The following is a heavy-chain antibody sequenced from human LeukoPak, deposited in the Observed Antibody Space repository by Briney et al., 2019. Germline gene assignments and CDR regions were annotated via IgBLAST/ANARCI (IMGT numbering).Heavy chain of an antibody. CDR2: IKHDGSEK. J-gene: IGHJ4*02. D-gene: IGHD3-10*01. Sequence: GGSLRLSCAASGFTFSSYWMTWVRQAPGKGLEWVANIKHDGSEKYYVDSVKGRFTISRDNAKNSLYPQMNSLRAEDTAVYYCARDRDPSNYYGSGNYYYYWGQGTLVTVSS. V-gene: IGHV3-7*01. CDR1: GFTFSSYW. CDR3: ARDRDPSNYYGSGNYYYY.